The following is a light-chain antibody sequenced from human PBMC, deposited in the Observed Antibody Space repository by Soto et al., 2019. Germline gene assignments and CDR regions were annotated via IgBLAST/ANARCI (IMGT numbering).Light chain of an antibody. CDR3: CSYAGSSTSVV. CDR2: EGS. J-gene: IGLJ2*01. CDR1: SSDVGSYNL. V-gene: IGLV2-23*01. Sequence: QSALTQPASVCGSPGQSITISCTGTSSDVGSYNLVSWYQQHSGKARKLMIYEGSKRPSGVSNRFSGSKSGNTASLTISGLQAEDESDYYCCSYAGSSTSVVFGGGTKLTVL.